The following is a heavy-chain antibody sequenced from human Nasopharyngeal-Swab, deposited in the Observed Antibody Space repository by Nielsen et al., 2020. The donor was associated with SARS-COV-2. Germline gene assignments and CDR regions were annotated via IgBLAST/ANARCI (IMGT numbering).Heavy chain of an antibody. V-gene: IGHV3-30-3*01. CDR3: ARDSAVAGRGRVPGY. J-gene: IGHJ4*02. D-gene: IGHD6-19*01. CDR2: ISYDGSNK. Sequence: GGSLRLSCAASGFTFSSYAMHWVRQAPGKGLEWVAVISYDGSNKYYADSVKGRFTISRDNSKSTLYLQMNSLRAEDTAVYYCARDSAVAGRGRVPGYWGQGTLVTVSS. CDR1: GFTFSSYA.